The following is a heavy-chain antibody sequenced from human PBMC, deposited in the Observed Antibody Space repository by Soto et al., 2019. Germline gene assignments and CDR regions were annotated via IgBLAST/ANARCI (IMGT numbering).Heavy chain of an antibody. CDR1: GFDVTTNC. Sequence: LRLSCVGSGFDVTTNCMRWVRQAPGKGLECVSIVCTGGATHYADSVEGRFTISRDRSKNTVLLQMNNVRAEDTAVYYCVRDKRTISGIFPGYWGQGTQVTVSS. CDR2: VCTGGAT. D-gene: IGHD1-1*01. J-gene: IGHJ4*02. CDR3: VRDKRTISGIFPGY. V-gene: IGHV3-53*01.